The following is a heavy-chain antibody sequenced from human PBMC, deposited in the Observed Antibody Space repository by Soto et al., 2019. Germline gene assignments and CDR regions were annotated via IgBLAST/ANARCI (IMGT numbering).Heavy chain of an antibody. CDR3: ARDNAETYYYDSSGYYPNHDAFDI. V-gene: IGHV4-34*01. D-gene: IGHD3-22*01. CDR2: INHSRST. CDR1: GGSFSGYY. Sequence: SETLSLTCAVYGGSFSGYYWSWIRQPPGKGLEWIGEINHSRSTNYNPSLKSRVTISVDKSKNQFSLKLSSVTAADTAVYYCARDNAETYYYDSSGYYPNHDAFDIWGQGTMVTVSS. J-gene: IGHJ3*02.